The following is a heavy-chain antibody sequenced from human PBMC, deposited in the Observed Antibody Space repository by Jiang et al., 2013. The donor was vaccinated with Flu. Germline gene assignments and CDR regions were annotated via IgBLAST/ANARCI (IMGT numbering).Heavy chain of an antibody. D-gene: IGHD1-14*01. CDR3: ARDQTTATFDH. CDR2: INTRTGNP. V-gene: IGHV7-4-1*02. Sequence: GQGLEWMGWINTRTGNPAYAQGFTRRFVFSLDTSVTTAYLQINSLEAEDTAVYYCARDQTTATFDHWGQGTLVTISP. J-gene: IGHJ4*02.